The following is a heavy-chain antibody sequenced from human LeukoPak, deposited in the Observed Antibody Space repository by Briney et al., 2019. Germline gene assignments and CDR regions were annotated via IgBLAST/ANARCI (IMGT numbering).Heavy chain of an antibody. D-gene: IGHD6-13*01. CDR3: ARGFRQPYSSSWYADAFDI. CDR1: GGTFSSYA. J-gene: IGHJ3*02. Sequence: SVKVSCKASGGTFSSYAISWVRQAPGQGLEWMGGIIPIFGTANYAQKFQGRVTITADESTSTAYMELSSLRSEDTAVYYCARGFRQPYSSSWYADAFDIWGQGTMVTVSS. CDR2: IIPIFGTA. V-gene: IGHV1-69*01.